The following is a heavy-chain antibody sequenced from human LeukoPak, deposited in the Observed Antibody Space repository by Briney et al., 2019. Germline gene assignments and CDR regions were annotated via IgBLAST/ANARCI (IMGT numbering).Heavy chain of an antibody. CDR1: GFTFSSYA. J-gene: IGHJ6*02. Sequence: GGSLRLSCAASGFTFSSYAMHWVRQAPGKGLEWVAVISYDGSNKYYADSVKGRFTISRDNSKNTLYLQMNSLRAEDTAVYYCARDGSPSVAGLYYYYGMDVWGQGTTVTVSS. V-gene: IGHV3-30-3*01. CDR3: ARDGSPSVAGLYYYYGMDV. CDR2: ISYDGSNK. D-gene: IGHD6-19*01.